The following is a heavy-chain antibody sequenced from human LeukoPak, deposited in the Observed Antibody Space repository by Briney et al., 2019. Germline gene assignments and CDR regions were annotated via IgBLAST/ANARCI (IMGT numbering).Heavy chain of an antibody. D-gene: IGHD2-15*01. CDR2: IYSGGST. J-gene: IGHJ4*02. CDR3: AREPRYCSAGSCSG. Sequence: GGSLSLSRAASGFTVSSNYMSWVRQAPGKGLEWVSVIYSGGSTYYADSVKGRFTISRDNSKNTLYLQMNSLRAEDTAVYYCAREPRYCSAGSCSGWGQGTLVTVSS. CDR1: GFTVSSNY. V-gene: IGHV3-66*01.